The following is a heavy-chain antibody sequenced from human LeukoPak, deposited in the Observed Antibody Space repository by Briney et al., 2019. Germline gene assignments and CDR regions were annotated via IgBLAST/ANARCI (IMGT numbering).Heavy chain of an antibody. J-gene: IGHJ4*02. CDR1: GFTFSNYA. V-gene: IGHV3-23*01. Sequence: AGGSLRLSCVASGFTFSNYAMSWVRQAPGKGREWVSGIVNSGGSTYYADSVRGRLTISRDNSKKTVYLQMSSLRGDDTAIYYCAKDRAGYSYGMFDSWGQGTLVTVSS. CDR3: AKDRAGYSYGMFDS. D-gene: IGHD5-18*01. CDR2: IVNSGGST.